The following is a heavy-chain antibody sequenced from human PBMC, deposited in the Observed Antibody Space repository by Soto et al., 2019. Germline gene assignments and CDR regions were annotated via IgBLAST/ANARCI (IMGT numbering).Heavy chain of an antibody. V-gene: IGHV4-59*08. Sequence: QVHVQRSGPGLVKPSETLSLSCTVSSGPSSSHNWGWIRQPPGRGLEWIGYVYYTGGTSYNPSLKSRVTISADTSTNHISLTLSSVTAADTAVYYCVRQGIDYLHGLVDVWGQGTTVSVSS. J-gene: IGHJ6*02. D-gene: IGHD1-26*01. CDR2: VYYTGGT. CDR3: VRQGIDYLHGLVDV. CDR1: SGPSSSHN.